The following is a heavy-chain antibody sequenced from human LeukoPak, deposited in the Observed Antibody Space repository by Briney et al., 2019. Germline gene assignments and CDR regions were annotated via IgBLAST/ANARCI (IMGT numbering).Heavy chain of an antibody. V-gene: IGHV4-34*01. Sequence: SPSETLSLTCAVYGGSFSGYYWSWIRQPPGKGLEWIGEINHSGSTNYNPSLKSRVTISVDTSKNQFSLKLSSVTAADTAVYYCARDYLSGDSSSGKLDWGQGTLVTVSS. J-gene: IGHJ4*02. CDR1: GGSFSGYY. CDR3: ARDYLSGDSSSGKLD. CDR2: INHSGST. D-gene: IGHD6-13*01.